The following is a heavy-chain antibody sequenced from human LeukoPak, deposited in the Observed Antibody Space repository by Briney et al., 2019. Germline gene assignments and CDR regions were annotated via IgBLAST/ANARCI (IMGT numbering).Heavy chain of an antibody. D-gene: IGHD3-22*01. J-gene: IGHJ4*02. V-gene: IGHV1-69*04. CDR2: IIPILGIA. Sequence: ASVKVSCKASGYTFTNYGISWVRQAPGQGLEWMGRIIPILGIANYAQKFQGRVTITADKSTSTAYMELSSLRSEDTAVYYCARGYYYDSSGPADWGQGTLVTVSS. CDR1: GYTFTNYG. CDR3: ARGYYYDSSGPAD.